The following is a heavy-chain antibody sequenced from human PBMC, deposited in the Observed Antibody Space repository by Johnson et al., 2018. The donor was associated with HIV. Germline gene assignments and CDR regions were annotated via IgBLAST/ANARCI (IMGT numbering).Heavy chain of an antibody. CDR2: INWNGGST. J-gene: IGHJ3*02. CDR1: GFTFDDYD. CDR3: ARGKLPAALRRGDAFDI. Sequence: VQLVESGGGVVQPGRSLRLSCAASGFTFDDYDMSWVRQAPGKGLEWVSGINWNGGSTGYADSVKGRFTISRDTAKNSLYLQMNSLRAEDTALYYCARGKLPAALRRGDAFDIWGQGTMVTVSS. D-gene: IGHD2-2*01. V-gene: IGHV3-20*04.